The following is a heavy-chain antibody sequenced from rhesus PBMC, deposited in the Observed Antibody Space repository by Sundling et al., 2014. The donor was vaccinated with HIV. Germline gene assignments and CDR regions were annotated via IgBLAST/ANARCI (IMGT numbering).Heavy chain of an antibody. Sequence: QVQLQESGPGLVKPSETLPLTCAVPGASISRNYWSWIRQVPGKGLEWIGRIKGNGGSTDYNRSLKSRVTMSIDTSKNQISLKLSSVTAADTAVYYCAREKSLAQFDYWGQGVLVTVSS. V-gene: IGHV4S2*01. D-gene: IGHD1-38*01. J-gene: IGHJ4*01. CDR1: GASISRNY. CDR3: AREKSLAQFDY. CDR2: IKGNGGST.